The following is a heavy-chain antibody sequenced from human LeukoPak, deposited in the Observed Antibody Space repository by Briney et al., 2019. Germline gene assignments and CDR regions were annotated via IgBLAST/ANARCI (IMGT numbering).Heavy chain of an antibody. D-gene: IGHD3-22*01. CDR3: ARTYDSSGSNSFDM. CDR2: IVGSTSNYI. Sequence: GGSLRLSCGASGFTFSRYSMNGVRQAPGKGLEWVSSIVGSTSNYIYYADSVKGRFTISRDDAKSSLYLQMNSLRAEDTAVYYCARTYDSSGSNSFDMWGQGTMVTVSS. J-gene: IGHJ3*02. V-gene: IGHV3-21*01. CDR1: GFTFSRYS.